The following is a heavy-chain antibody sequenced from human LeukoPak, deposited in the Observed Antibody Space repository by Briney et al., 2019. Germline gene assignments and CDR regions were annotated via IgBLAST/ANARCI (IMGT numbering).Heavy chain of an antibody. J-gene: IGHJ4*02. CDR3: ARDRGWPAVHFDL. CDR2: INSDGTST. V-gene: IGHV3-74*01. Sequence: GGSLRLSCAASGFTFSSYWMHWVRQAPGKGLMWVSRINSDGTSTSYADSVKGRFTVSRDNSKNMLYLQMNSLGAEDTALYYCARDRGWPAVHFDLWGQGTLVTVSS. CDR1: GFTFSSYW. D-gene: IGHD2-15*01.